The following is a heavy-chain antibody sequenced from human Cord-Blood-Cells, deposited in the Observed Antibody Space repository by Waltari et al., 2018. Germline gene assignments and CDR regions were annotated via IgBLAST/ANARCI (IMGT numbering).Heavy chain of an antibody. CDR3: AKVIGRAIICSGGSCYFDY. V-gene: IGHV3-9*03. D-gene: IGHD2-15*01. CDR1: GFTFDDYA. Sequence: EVQLVESGGGLVQPGRSLRLSCAASGFTFDDYAMHWVRQAPGKGLEWVSGISWNSGSIGYADSVKGRFTISRDNAKNSLYLQMNSLRAEDMALYYCAKVIGRAIICSGGSCYFDYWGQGTLVTVSS. J-gene: IGHJ4*02. CDR2: ISWNSGSI.